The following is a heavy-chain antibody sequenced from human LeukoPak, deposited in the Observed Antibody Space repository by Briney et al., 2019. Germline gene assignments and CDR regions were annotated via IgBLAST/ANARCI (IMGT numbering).Heavy chain of an antibody. CDR2: ISYDGSNK. J-gene: IGHJ4*02. V-gene: IGHV3-30-3*01. D-gene: IGHD1-26*01. Sequence: GSLRLSCSASGFTFSSYAMHWVRQAPGKGLEWVAVISYDGSNKYYADSVKGRFTISRDNSKNTLYLQMNSLRAEDTAVYYCARDPSYSGSYYGVDYWGQGTLVTVSS. CDR1: GFTFSSYA. CDR3: ARDPSYSGSYYGVDY.